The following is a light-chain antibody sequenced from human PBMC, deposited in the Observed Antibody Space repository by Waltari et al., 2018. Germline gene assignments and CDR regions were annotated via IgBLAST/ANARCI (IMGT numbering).Light chain of an antibody. CDR1: GTDIGYSDY. CDR2: DLS. V-gene: IGLV2-14*03. J-gene: IGLJ2*01. CDR3: SAHTITLHVF. Sequence: QSALTQPASVSGSPGQPITISSAGSGTDIGYSDYVSWYQQYPDHVPKLLIYDLSQRPSGVSNRFSGSKAGNTAFLTIAGRQADDEADYYCSAHTITLHVFFGGGTKVTVL.